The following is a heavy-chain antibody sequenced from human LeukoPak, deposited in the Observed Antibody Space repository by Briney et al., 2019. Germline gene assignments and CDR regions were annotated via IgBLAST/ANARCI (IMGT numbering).Heavy chain of an antibody. J-gene: IGHJ5*02. CDR1: GYTFTSYG. Sequence: ASVKVSCKASGYTFTSYGISWVRQAPGQGLEWMGIINPSGGSTSYAQKFQGRVTMTRDTSTSTAYMELRSLRSDDTAVYYCARGAHSSSWRGNWFDPWGQGTLVTVSS. CDR2: INPSGGST. CDR3: ARGAHSSSWRGNWFDP. V-gene: IGHV1-46*01. D-gene: IGHD6-13*01.